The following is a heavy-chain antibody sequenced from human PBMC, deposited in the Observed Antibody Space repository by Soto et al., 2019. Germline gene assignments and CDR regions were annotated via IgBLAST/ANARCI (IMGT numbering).Heavy chain of an antibody. CDR1: GGSISSYY. J-gene: IGHJ6*02. D-gene: IGHD3-22*01. CDR3: ARQVPYYYDSSGYYKLYYYYGMDV. Sequence: SETLSLTCTVSGGSISSYYWSWIRQPPEKELEWIGYIYYSGSTNYNPSLMSRVTISVDTSMIHFSLELNSMSAADTAVYYCARQVPYYYDSSGYYKLYYYYGMDVWGQGTTVTVSS. V-gene: IGHV4-59*08. CDR2: IYYSGST.